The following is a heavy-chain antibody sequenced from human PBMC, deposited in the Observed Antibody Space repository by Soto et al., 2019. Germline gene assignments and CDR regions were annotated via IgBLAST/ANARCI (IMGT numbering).Heavy chain of an antibody. CDR2: IIPIFGTA. J-gene: IGHJ6*02. D-gene: IGHD5-12*01. CDR1: GGTFSSYA. CDR3: ASSVAKYYYYGMDV. Sequence: QVQLVQSGAEVKKPGSSVKVSCKASGGTFSSYAISWVRQAPGQGLEWMGGIIPIFGTANHAQKFGGRVTITADESRSTGYMVVTSLRSEATAVYYCASSVAKYYYYGMDVWGQGTTVTVSS. V-gene: IGHV1-69*12.